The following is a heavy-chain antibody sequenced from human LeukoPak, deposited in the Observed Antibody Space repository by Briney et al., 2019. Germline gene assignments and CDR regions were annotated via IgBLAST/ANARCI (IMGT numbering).Heavy chain of an antibody. D-gene: IGHD1-7*01. CDR3: AKERENYFEFDF. Sequence: GESLRLSRTASGFTFGDYAMSWVRQAPAKGPELVSAISGYADNSYYADSVKDRFTISRDNSRNILYVQMNSLRVEDTAIYYCAKERENYFEFDFWGQGTLVTVSS. V-gene: IGHV3-23*01. J-gene: IGHJ4*02. CDR2: ISGYADNS. CDR1: GFTFGDYA.